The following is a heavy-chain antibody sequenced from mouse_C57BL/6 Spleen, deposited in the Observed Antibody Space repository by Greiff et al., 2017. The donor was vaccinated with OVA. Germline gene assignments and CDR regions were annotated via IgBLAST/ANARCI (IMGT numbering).Heavy chain of an antibody. Sequence: DVQLQESGPELVKPGASVKLSCKASGYSFTGYYMNWVKQSPEKGLEWIGEINPSTGGTTYNHKFKAKATLTVDKSSSTAYMQLKSLTSEDFAVDYCARKSDYSNAWFAYWGQGTLVTVSA. V-gene: IGHV1-42*01. D-gene: IGHD2-5*01. CDR1: GYSFTGYY. CDR2: INPSTGGT. J-gene: IGHJ3*01. CDR3: ARKSDYSNAWFAY.